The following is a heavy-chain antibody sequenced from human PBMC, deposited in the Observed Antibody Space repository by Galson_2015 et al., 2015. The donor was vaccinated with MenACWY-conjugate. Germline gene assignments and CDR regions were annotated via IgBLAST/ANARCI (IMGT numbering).Heavy chain of an antibody. CDR2: ISSSGGTV. CDR3: ARLGVGASSFDY. J-gene: IGHJ4*02. D-gene: IGHD1-26*01. V-gene: IGHV3-48*04. CDR1: GFTFSAYS. Sequence: SLRLSCAASGFTFSAYSMNWVRQAPGKGLEWVSYISSSGGTVYYADSVRGRFTISRDNAKNLLSLELNSLRAEDTAVYHCARLGVGASSFDYWGQGTLVTVSS.